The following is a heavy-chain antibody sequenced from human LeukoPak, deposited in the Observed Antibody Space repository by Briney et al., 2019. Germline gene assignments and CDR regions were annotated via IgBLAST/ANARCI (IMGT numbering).Heavy chain of an antibody. CDR3: ARSDSYTWFDP. CDR1: GYTFTSYY. D-gene: IGHD2-15*01. V-gene: IGHV1-46*01. Sequence: ASVKVSCKASGYTFTSYYMHWVRQAPGQGLEWMGIINPSGGSTSYAQKFQGRVTITRDTSTSTVYMELSSLRSDDTAVYYCARSDSYTWFDPWGQGTLVTVSS. J-gene: IGHJ5*02. CDR2: INPSGGST.